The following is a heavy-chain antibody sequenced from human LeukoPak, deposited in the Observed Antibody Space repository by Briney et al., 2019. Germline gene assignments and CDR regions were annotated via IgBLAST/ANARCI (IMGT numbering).Heavy chain of an antibody. CDR1: GFTFSSYG. Sequence: GGSLRLSCAASGFTFSSYGMHWVRQAPGKGLEWVAFIRYDGSNKYYADSVKGRFTISRDNSKNTLYLQMNSLRAEDTAVYYCAKGAEMATIVDAFDIWGQGTMVTVSS. CDR3: AKGAEMATIVDAFDI. V-gene: IGHV3-30*02. D-gene: IGHD5-24*01. CDR2: IRYDGSNK. J-gene: IGHJ3*02.